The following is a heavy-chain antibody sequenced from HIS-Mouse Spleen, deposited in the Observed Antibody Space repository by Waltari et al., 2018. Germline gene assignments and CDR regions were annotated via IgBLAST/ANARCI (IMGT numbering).Heavy chain of an antibody. J-gene: IGHJ2*01. CDR2: IYYSGST. D-gene: IGHD6-13*01. Sequence: QLQLQESGPGLVKPSETLSLTCTFPGGSISSSSYHWGWVRQPPGKGLEWIGSIYYSGSTYYNPSLKSRVTISVDTSKNQFSLKLSSVTAADTAVYYCAREIPYSSSWYDWYFDLWGRGTLVTVSS. CDR1: GGSISSSSYH. CDR3: AREIPYSSSWYDWYFDL. V-gene: IGHV4-39*07.